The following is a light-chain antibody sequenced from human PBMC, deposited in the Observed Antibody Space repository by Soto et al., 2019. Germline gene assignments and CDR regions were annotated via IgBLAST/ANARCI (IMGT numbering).Light chain of an antibody. CDR1: RSTLGTNN. Sequence: QSVLSQPPSASGTPGQRVTISCSGSRSTLGTNNVNWYQQLAGAAPKLLVYSNNLRPSGVPDRFSGSKSDTSASLAISGLQSDDEAVYYCASWDDSLNGVLFGGGTKVTVL. J-gene: IGLJ2*01. CDR3: ASWDDSLNGVL. CDR2: SNN. V-gene: IGLV1-44*01.